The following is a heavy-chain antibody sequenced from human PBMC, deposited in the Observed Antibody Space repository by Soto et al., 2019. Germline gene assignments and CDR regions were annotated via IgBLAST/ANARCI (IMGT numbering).Heavy chain of an antibody. Sequence: EVQLVESGGGLVQPGRSLRLSCAASGFTFDDYAMHWVRQAPGKGLEWDSGISWNSGSIGYADSVKGRFTISRDNAKNSLYLQMNSLNDEDTALYYCAKDIWLFTMVRGVMGAFDSWGKGTIVTVSS. CDR3: AKDIWLFTMVRGVMGAFDS. D-gene: IGHD3-10*01. CDR1: GFTFDDYA. CDR2: ISWNSGSI. V-gene: IGHV3-9*01. J-gene: IGHJ3*02.